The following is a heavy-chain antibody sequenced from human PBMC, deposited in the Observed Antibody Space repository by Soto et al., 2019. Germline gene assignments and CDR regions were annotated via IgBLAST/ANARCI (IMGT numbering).Heavy chain of an antibody. V-gene: IGHV3-30-3*01. D-gene: IGHD2-21*02. J-gene: IGHJ3*02. CDR3: ARYIVVVTATYAFDI. Sequence: PGESLKISCAASGFTFSSYAMHWVRQAPGKGLEWVAVISYDGSNKYYADSVKGRSTISRDNSKNTLYLQMNSLRAEDTAVYYCARYIVVVTATYAFDIWGQGTMVTVSS. CDR2: ISYDGSNK. CDR1: GFTFSSYA.